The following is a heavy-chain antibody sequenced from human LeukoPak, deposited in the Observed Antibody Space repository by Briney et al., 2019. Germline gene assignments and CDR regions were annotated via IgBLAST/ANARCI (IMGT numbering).Heavy chain of an antibody. CDR1: GFTFSSYA. CDR2: ISGSGGIT. Sequence: GGPLRLSCAASGFTFSSYAMSWVRQAPGKGLEWVSAISGSGGITSYADSVKGRFTISRDNSKNTLYLQMNSLRAEDTAVYYCVKGDTTWELPHDYWGQGTLVTVSS. V-gene: IGHV3-23*01. CDR3: VKGDTTWELPHDY. D-gene: IGHD1-26*01. J-gene: IGHJ4*02.